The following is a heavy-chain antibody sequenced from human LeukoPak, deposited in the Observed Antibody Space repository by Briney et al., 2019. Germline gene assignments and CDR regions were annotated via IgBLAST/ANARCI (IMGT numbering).Heavy chain of an antibody. V-gene: IGHV7-4-1*02. CDR2: INTNTGNP. D-gene: IGHD4-17*01. CDR3: ARAVGDTVTLYYFDY. Sequence: ASVKVSCKASGYTFNNYAMNWVRQAPGQGLEWMGWINTNTGNPTYAQGFTGRFVFSLDTSVSTAYLQISSLKAEDTAVYYCARAVGDTVTLYYFDYWGQGTLVTVSS. J-gene: IGHJ4*02. CDR1: GYTFNNYA.